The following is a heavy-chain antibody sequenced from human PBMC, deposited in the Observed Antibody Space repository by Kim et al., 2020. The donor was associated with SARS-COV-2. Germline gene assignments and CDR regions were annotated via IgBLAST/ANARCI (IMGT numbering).Heavy chain of an antibody. CDR1: GFTFSSYG. Sequence: GGSLRLSCAASGFTFSSYGMHWVRQAPGKGLEWVAVIWYDGSNKYYADSVKGRFTISRDNSKNTLYLQMNSLRAEDTAVYYCARSYNWNYPDAFDIWGQGTMVTVSS. V-gene: IGHV3-33*01. J-gene: IGHJ3*02. CDR2: IWYDGSNK. D-gene: IGHD1-7*01. CDR3: ARSYNWNYPDAFDI.